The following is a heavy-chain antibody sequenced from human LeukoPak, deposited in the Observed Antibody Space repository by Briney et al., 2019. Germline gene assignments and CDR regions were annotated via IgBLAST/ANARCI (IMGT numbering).Heavy chain of an antibody. J-gene: IGHJ4*02. V-gene: IGHV3-21*01. CDR3: AVYCSGSSCLSY. CDR1: GFTFSSYS. CDR2: ISSSSSYI. D-gene: IGHD2-15*01. Sequence: PGGSLRLSCAASGFTFSSYSMNWVRQAPGKGLEWVSSISSSSSYIYYADSVKGRFTISRDNAKNSLYLQMNSLRAEDTAVYYCAVYCSGSSCLSYWGQGTLVTVSS.